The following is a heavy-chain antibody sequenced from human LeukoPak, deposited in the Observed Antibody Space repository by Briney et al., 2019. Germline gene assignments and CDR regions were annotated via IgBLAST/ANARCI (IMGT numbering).Heavy chain of an antibody. CDR3: ARVLGNMVVDY. CDR1: GGSISSGDYY. Sequence: SETLSLTCTVSGGSISSGDYYWSWIRQPPGKGLEWIGYIYYSGSTYYNPSLKSRVTISVDTSKNQFSLKLSSVTATDTAVYYCARVLGNMVVDYWGQGTLVTVSS. J-gene: IGHJ4*02. V-gene: IGHV4-30-4*01. CDR2: IYYSGST. D-gene: IGHD3-10*01.